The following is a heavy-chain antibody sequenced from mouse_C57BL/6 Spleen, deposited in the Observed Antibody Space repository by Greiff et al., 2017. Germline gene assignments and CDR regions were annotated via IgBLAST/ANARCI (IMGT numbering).Heavy chain of an antibody. CDR3: ARGWDDDY. Sequence: QVQLQQSGPELVKPGASVKISCKASGYAFSSSWMNWVKQRPGKGLEWIGRIYPGDGDTNYNGKFKGKATLTADKSSSTAYMQLSSLTSEDSAVYFSARGWDDDYWGQGTTLTVSS. J-gene: IGHJ2*01. D-gene: IGHD4-1*01. V-gene: IGHV1-82*01. CDR1: GYAFSSSW. CDR2: IYPGDGDT.